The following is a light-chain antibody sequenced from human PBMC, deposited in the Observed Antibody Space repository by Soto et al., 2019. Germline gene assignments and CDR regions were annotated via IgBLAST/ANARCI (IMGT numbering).Light chain of an antibody. CDR1: QSVIRSF. Sequence: EIVLTQSPGTLSLSPGDRATLSCRASQSVIRSFLAWYQHKPGQAPRLLIYGTFRRATGIPDRFSGGGSGTDFTLTISSLEPEDFAVYYCQHYRNSPLTYTFGQGTKLEIK. CDR3: QHYRNSPLTYT. J-gene: IGKJ2*01. V-gene: IGKV3-20*01. CDR2: GTF.